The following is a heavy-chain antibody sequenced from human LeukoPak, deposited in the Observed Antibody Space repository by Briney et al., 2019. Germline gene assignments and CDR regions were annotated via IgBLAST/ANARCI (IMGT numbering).Heavy chain of an antibody. Sequence: ASVTVSFTGSGYTFTIYGISWGRQGPGQGAEWMGWISAYNGNTNYAQKLQGRVTMTTDTSTSTAYMELRSLRSDDTAVYYCARDREGYYFDCWGQGTLVTVSS. CDR1: GYTFTIYG. CDR2: ISAYNGNT. V-gene: IGHV1-18*01. CDR3: ARDREGYYFDC. J-gene: IGHJ4*02.